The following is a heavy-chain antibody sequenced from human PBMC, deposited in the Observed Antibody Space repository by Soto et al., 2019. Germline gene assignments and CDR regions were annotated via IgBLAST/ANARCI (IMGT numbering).Heavy chain of an antibody. CDR2: INPSGGST. CDR3: VRVGQGFWSVYSPYYYMDV. CDR1: GYTFTSYY. J-gene: IGHJ6*03. D-gene: IGHD3-3*01. Sequence: ASVKVSCKASGYTFTSYYMHWVRQAPGQGLEWMGIINPSGGSTSYAQKIQGRVTMTKDTSTSTVYMELSSLRSEDTAVFFCVRVGQGFWSVYSPYYYMDVWGKGTTVTVSS. V-gene: IGHV1-46*03.